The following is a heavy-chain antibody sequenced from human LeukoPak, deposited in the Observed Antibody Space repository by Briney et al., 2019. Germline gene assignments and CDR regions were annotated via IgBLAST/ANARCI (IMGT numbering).Heavy chain of an antibody. Sequence: ASVKVSCKASGYTFTSYYMHWVRQAPGQGLEWMGIINPSGGSTSYAQKFQGRVTMTRDTSTSTVYMELSSLRSENTAVYYCARVGVNYYDSSGNDAFDIWGQGTMVTVSS. CDR1: GYTFTSYY. J-gene: IGHJ3*02. V-gene: IGHV1-46*01. D-gene: IGHD3-22*01. CDR3: ARVGVNYYDSSGNDAFDI. CDR2: INPSGGST.